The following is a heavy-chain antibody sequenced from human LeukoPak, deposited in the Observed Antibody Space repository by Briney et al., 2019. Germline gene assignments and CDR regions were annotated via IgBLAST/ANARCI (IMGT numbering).Heavy chain of an antibody. CDR2: IDPSDSYT. V-gene: IGHV5-10-1*01. D-gene: IGHD2-15*01. CDR1: GYSFTSYW. CDR3: ASLLKYCSGGSCLDPNFDY. J-gene: IGHJ4*02. Sequence: GESLKISCKGSGYSFTSYWISWVRQMPGKGLEWMGRIDPSDSYTNYGPSFQGHVTISADKSISTAYLQWSSLKASDTAMYYCASLLKYCSGGSCLDPNFDYWGQGTLVIVSS.